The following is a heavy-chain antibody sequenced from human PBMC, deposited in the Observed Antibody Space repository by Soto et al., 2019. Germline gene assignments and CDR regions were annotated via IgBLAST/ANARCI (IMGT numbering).Heavy chain of an antibody. J-gene: IGHJ4*02. V-gene: IGHV1-69*13. CDR2: IIPIFGTA. CDR3: ARDHRYYDSSGYYTYFDY. D-gene: IGHD3-22*01. Sequence: SVKVSCKASGGTFSSYAISWVRQAPGQGLEWMGGIIPIFGTANYAQKFQGRVTITADESTSTAYMELSSLRSEDTAVYYCARDHRYYDSSGYYTYFDYWGQGTLVTVSS. CDR1: GGTFSSYA.